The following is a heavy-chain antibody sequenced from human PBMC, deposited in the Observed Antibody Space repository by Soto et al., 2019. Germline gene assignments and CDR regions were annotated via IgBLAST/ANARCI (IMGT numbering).Heavy chain of an antibody. Sequence: ASVKVSCKASGYTITSYYMHWVRQAPGQGLEWMGIINPSGGSTSYAQKFQGRVTMTRDTSTSTVYMELSSLRSEDTAVYYCARDMGRAVAGKGPRYGGQGTLVTVSS. CDR2: INPSGGST. J-gene: IGHJ4*02. D-gene: IGHD6-19*01. V-gene: IGHV1-46*01. CDR3: ARDMGRAVAGKGPRY. CDR1: GYTITSYY.